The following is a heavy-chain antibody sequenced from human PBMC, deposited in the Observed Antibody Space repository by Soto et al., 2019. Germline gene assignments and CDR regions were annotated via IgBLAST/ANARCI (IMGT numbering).Heavy chain of an antibody. CDR2: IYLGDHET. Sequence: GESLKISCHCSGYTFSNFWIGWVRQLPGKGLEWMGIIYLGDHETRYSPSFHGKVTISADKSINTAYLQWNSLEASDTAFYFCARSPRSSPYFDYWGQGALVTVSS. V-gene: IGHV5-51*01. CDR1: GYTFSNFW. J-gene: IGHJ4*02. CDR3: ARSPRSSPYFDY. D-gene: IGHD6-13*01.